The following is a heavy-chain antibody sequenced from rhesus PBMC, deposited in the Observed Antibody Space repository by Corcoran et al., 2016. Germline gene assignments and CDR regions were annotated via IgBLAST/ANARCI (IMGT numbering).Heavy chain of an antibody. CDR3: ARELYFGSGYDY. V-gene: IGHV4-165*01. Sequence: QVQLQESGPGLVKPSETLSLTCVVSGGSFSGYYWGWIRPPPGKGLEWIGYISGSTGSTDYNPALKSRVTISTDTSKNQFSLRLRSVTAADTAVYYCARELYFGSGYDYWGQGVLVTVSS. CDR2: ISGSTGST. CDR1: GGSFSGYY. D-gene: IGHD3-28*01. J-gene: IGHJ4*01.